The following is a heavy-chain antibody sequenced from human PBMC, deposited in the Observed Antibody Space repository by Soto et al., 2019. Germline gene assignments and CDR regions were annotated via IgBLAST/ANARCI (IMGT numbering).Heavy chain of an antibody. Sequence: EVQLVESGGGLIQPGGSLRLSCTASGFPFSDLWMHWVRQAPGRGLEWVSRISHDGSSTSHADSVRGRFGISRDNAKNTVYLQMNSLRAEDTAVYYCTSLSVAVDYFAFDIWGQGTVVTVS. J-gene: IGHJ3*02. CDR3: TSLSVAVDYFAFDI. CDR2: ISHDGSST. D-gene: IGHD6-19*01. CDR1: GFPFSDLW. V-gene: IGHV3-74*01.